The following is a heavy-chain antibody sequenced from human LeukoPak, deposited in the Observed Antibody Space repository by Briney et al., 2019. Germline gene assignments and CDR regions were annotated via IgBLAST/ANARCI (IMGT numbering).Heavy chain of an antibody. CDR3: AKDKGNYYFDY. CDR2: ISHDGSKE. V-gene: IGHV3-30*18. CDR1: GFTFSSYA. Sequence: GGSLRLSCAASGFTFSSYAMSWVRRAPAKGLEWVAFISHDGSKEYYVDSVKGRFTISRDNYENKVFLGMNSLRAEDTAVYYCAKDKGNYYFDYWGQGMLVTVSS. D-gene: IGHD3-10*01. J-gene: IGHJ4*02.